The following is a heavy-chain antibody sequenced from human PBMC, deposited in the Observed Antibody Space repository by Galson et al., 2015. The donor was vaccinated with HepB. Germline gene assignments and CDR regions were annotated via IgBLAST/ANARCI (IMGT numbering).Heavy chain of an antibody. CDR1: GFTFSSYV. Sequence: SLRLSCAASGFTFSSYVMHWVRQAPGKGLEWVAVISFGGSNNYYTDSVKGRFTISRDNFKNTLYLQMNSLTGEDTAVYYCARSMVVPAEDYYYGMDVWGQGTTVTVSS. J-gene: IGHJ6*02. D-gene: IGHD2-2*01. CDR2: ISFGGSNN. CDR3: ARSMVVPAEDYYYGMDV. V-gene: IGHV3-30*04.